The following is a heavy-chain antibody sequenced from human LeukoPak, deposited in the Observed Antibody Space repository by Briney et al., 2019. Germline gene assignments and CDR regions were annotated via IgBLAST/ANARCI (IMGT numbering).Heavy chain of an antibody. Sequence: PGGSLRLSCAASGFTFSRYAMHWVRQAPGKGLEWVAVMWHDGSNIYYADSVKGRFTISRDNSKNTLYLQMSSLRAEDTAVYYCARSGPAKTGKRTDWYFDLWGRGTLVTVSS. CDR1: GFTFSRYA. D-gene: IGHD7-27*01. CDR2: MWHDGSNI. CDR3: ARSGPAKTGKRTDWYFDL. J-gene: IGHJ2*01. V-gene: IGHV3-33*01.